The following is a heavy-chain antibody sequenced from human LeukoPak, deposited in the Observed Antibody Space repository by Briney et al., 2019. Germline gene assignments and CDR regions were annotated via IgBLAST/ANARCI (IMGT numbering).Heavy chain of an antibody. D-gene: IGHD3-10*01. Sequence: GRFTISRDNAKNSLFLQMNSLKAEDTAVYYCAKGMVRGVITLNYFDYWGQGTLVTVSS. CDR3: AKGMVRGVITLNYFDY. J-gene: IGHJ4*02. V-gene: IGHV3-11*06.